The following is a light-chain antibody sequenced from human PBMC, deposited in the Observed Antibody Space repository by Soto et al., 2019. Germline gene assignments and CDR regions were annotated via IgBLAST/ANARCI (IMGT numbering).Light chain of an antibody. Sequence: QSVLTQPPSASGTPGQRVTISCSGSSSNIGSNTVNWYQQFPGTAPKLLIYWNSQRPSGVPDRFSGSKSGTSASLAISGLQSEDEADYYCAAWDDSLNGVVFGGGTKLTVL. CDR3: AAWDDSLNGVV. CDR2: WNS. J-gene: IGLJ2*01. CDR1: SSNIGSNT. V-gene: IGLV1-44*01.